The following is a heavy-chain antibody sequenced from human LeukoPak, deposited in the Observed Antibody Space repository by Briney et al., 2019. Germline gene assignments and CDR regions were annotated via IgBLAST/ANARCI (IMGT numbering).Heavy chain of an antibody. Sequence: SETLSLTCTVSGGSISNYYWNWIRQPPGKGLEWTGYIYYSGTTNYNPSLKSRVSMSVDKSKNQFSLKLSSVTAADTAVYYCARDGGLYESSGYYEIWGQGTLVTVSS. CDR1: GGSISNYY. CDR2: IYYSGTT. J-gene: IGHJ4*02. CDR3: ARDGGLYESSGYYEI. V-gene: IGHV4-59*01. D-gene: IGHD3-22*01.